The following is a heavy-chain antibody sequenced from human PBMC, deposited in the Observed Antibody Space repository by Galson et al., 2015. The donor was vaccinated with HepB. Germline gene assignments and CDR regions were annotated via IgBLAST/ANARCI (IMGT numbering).Heavy chain of an antibody. Sequence: SLRLSCAASGFTFSSYAMHWVRQAPGKGLEWVAVISYDGSNKYYADSVKGRFTISRDNSKNTLYLQMNSLRAEDTAVYYCARAPIHYSSGWYWDYWGQGTLVTVSS. CDR3: ARAPIHYSSGWYWDY. CDR1: GFTFSSYA. CDR2: ISYDGSNK. J-gene: IGHJ4*02. V-gene: IGHV3-30-3*01. D-gene: IGHD6-19*01.